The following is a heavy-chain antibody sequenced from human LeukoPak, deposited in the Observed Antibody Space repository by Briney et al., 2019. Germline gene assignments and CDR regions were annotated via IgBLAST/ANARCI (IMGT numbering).Heavy chain of an antibody. J-gene: IGHJ4*02. CDR3: AKDRAVVVPAAIAGFDY. CDR1: GFTFSSYA. Sequence: PGGSLRLSCAASGFTFSSYAMSWVRQAPGKGLEWVSAISGSGGSTYYADSVKGRFTISRDNSKNTLYLQMNSLRAEDTAVYYCAKDRAVVVPAAIAGFDYWGQETLVTVSS. D-gene: IGHD2-2*02. V-gene: IGHV3-23*01. CDR2: ISGSGGST.